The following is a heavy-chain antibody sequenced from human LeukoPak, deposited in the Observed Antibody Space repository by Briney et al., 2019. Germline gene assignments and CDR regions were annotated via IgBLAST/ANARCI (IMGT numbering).Heavy chain of an antibody. D-gene: IGHD6-13*01. CDR1: GFTFSNEA. Sequence: GGSLRLSCAASGFTFSNEAMSWVRQAPAKGLEWVSSISVSGGSTYYADSVKGRFTISRDDSKNTLYPQMNSLRVEDTAVYYCAKGGGSWYGDWGQGTLVTVSS. V-gene: IGHV3-23*01. CDR2: ISVSGGST. CDR3: AKGGGSWYGD. J-gene: IGHJ4*02.